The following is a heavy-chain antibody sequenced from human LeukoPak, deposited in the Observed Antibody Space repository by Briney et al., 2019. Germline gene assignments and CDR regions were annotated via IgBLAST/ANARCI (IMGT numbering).Heavy chain of an antibody. J-gene: IGHJ4*02. Sequence: SETLSLTCTVSGGSINSYYWSWIRQPAGKGLEWIGRIYSSGSTNYNPSLKSRVSMSVDTSKNQFSLKLTSVTAADTAVYYCARGGKATVVPMWGQGILVTVSS. CDR1: GGSINSYY. V-gene: IGHV4-4*07. D-gene: IGHD4-23*01. CDR3: ARGGKATVVPM. CDR2: IYSSGST.